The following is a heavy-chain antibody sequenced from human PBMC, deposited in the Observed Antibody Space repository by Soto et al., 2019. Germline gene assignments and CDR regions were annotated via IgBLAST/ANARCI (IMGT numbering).Heavy chain of an antibody. D-gene: IGHD3-22*01. CDR3: AGEYYYDSSGGPDPYGMDV. Sequence: GGSLRLSCAASGFTFSSYSMNWVRQAPGKGLEWVSYISSSSSTIYYADSVKGRFTISRDNAKNSLYLQMNSLRDEDTAVYYCAGEYYYDSSGGPDPYGMDVWGQGTTVTVSS. CDR1: GFTFSSYS. V-gene: IGHV3-48*02. CDR2: ISSSSSTI. J-gene: IGHJ6*02.